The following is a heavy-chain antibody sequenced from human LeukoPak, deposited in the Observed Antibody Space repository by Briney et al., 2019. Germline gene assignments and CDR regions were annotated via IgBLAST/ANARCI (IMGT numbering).Heavy chain of an antibody. CDR1: GXTFSSYG. CDR2: GSYDGSNK. CDR3: AKDGVGATTNFFDY. J-gene: IGHJ4*02. Sequence: GGSLRLSCAASGXTFSSYGMHWVRQAPGKGLEWVGVGSYDGSNKYYADSVKGRFTISRDNSTNTLYLQMNSLRAEDTAVYYCAKDGVGATTNFFDYWGQGTLVTVSS. V-gene: IGHV3-30*18. D-gene: IGHD1-26*01.